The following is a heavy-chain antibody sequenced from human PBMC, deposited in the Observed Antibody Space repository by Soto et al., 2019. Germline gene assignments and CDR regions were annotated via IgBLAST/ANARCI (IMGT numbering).Heavy chain of an antibody. D-gene: IGHD3-3*01. J-gene: IGHJ6*02. CDR1: GGSFSGYY. CDR2: INHSGST. V-gene: IGHV4-34*01. Sequence: SETLSLTCAVYGGSFSGYYWSWIRQPPGKGLEWIGEINHSGSTNYNPSLKGRVTISVDTSKNQFSLKLSSVTAADTAVYYCARALHGDYDFWSGYYSLGYYYYYYGMDVWGQGTTVTVSS. CDR3: ARALHGDYDFWSGYYSLGYYYYYYGMDV.